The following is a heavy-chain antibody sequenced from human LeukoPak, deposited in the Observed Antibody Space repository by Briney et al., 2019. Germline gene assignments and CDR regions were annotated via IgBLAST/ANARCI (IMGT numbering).Heavy chain of an antibody. Sequence: GGSLRLSCAASGFTFSDYYMSWIRQAPGKGLEWVSYISSSGSTIYYAGSVKGRFTISRDNAKNSLYLQMNSLRAEDTAVYYCASYEPYYYDSSGYQYFQHWGQGTLVTVSS. J-gene: IGHJ1*01. V-gene: IGHV3-11*04. CDR3: ASYEPYYYDSSGYQYFQH. CDR2: ISSSGSTI. D-gene: IGHD3-22*01. CDR1: GFTFSDYY.